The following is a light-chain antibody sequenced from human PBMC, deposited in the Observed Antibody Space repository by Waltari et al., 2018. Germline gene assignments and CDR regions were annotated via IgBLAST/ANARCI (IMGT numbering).Light chain of an antibody. V-gene: IGKV1-39*01. CDR2: AAS. CDR1: QTIDKY. J-gene: IGKJ1*01. Sequence: DIQMTQSPSSLSASVGDKVTIPGRASQTIDKYLNWYQQKPGKAPRVLIYAASSLQSGVPSRFSGCGSGTDFTLTISSLQPEDFGTYFCQQSYSLPWTFGQGTKVEIE. CDR3: QQSYSLPWT.